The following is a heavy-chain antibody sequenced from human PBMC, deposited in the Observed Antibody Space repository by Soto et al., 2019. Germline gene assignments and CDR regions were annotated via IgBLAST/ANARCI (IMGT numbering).Heavy chain of an antibody. CDR1: PVPIKSTSHN. Sequence: LTCSVPPVPIKSTSHNWGGIRHPPGRGLEGIGSIYYSGSTYYNPSLKSRVTISVDTSKNQFSLKLSSVTAADTAVYYCARPHQIFGVAPGSSWFDPWGQGTLVT. V-gene: IGHV4-39*01. J-gene: IGHJ5*02. CDR3: ARPHQIFGVAPGSSWFDP. D-gene: IGHD3-3*01. CDR2: IYYSGST.